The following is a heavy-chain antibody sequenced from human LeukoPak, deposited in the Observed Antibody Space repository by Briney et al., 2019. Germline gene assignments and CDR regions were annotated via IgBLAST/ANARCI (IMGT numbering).Heavy chain of an antibody. CDR3: AKYSSGWVNDY. Sequence: PGGSLRHSCAASGFTVSSNYMSWVRQAPGKGLEWVSSISSSSRYISYADSVKGRFTISRDNSKNTLSLQMNSLRAEDTALYYCAKYSSGWVNDYWGQGTLVTVSS. CDR2: ISSSSRYI. D-gene: IGHD6-19*01. CDR1: GFTVSSNY. J-gene: IGHJ4*02. V-gene: IGHV3-21*04.